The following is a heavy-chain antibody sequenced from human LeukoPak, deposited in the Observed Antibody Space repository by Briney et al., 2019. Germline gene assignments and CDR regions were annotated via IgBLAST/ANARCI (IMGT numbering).Heavy chain of an antibody. D-gene: IGHD1-1*01. Sequence: PGGSLRLSCAASGFTFSSYAMSWVRQAPGKGLEWVSAISGSGGSTYYADSVKGRFTISRDNAKNTLYLQMNSLRAEDTAVYYCAKSRPPQGNWNELDYWGQGTLVTVSS. CDR1: GFTFSSYA. V-gene: IGHV3-23*01. J-gene: IGHJ4*02. CDR3: AKSRPPQGNWNELDY. CDR2: ISGSGGST.